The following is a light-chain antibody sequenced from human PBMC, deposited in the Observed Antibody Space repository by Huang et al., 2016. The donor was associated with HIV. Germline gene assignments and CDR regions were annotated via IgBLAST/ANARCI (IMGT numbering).Light chain of an antibody. V-gene: IGKV1-39*01. J-gene: IGKJ4*01. Sequence: DLQMTQSPSSLSASVGDRVTITCRASQSLNNYSNWYQQKPGKAPNLLIYSASTLQSRVPPRCSGCVSGTVFTLTISNLQPEDYATYYCQQTFSVPLTFGGGTKVEIK. CDR1: QSLNNY. CDR2: SAS. CDR3: QQTFSVPLT.